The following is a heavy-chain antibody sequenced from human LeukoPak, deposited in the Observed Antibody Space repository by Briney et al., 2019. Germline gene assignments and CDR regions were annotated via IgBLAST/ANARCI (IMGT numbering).Heavy chain of an antibody. CDR2: ISGSGGNT. V-gene: IGHV3-23*01. D-gene: IGHD1-1*01. Sequence: GGSLRLSCAASGFTFTSYAMSWVRQAPGKGLEWVSAISGSGGNTYYTDSVKGRFTISRDNSKNTLYLQMNSPRAEDTAVYYCAKLLDWAFDIWGQGTMVTVSS. CDR1: GFTFTSYA. J-gene: IGHJ3*02. CDR3: AKLLDWAFDI.